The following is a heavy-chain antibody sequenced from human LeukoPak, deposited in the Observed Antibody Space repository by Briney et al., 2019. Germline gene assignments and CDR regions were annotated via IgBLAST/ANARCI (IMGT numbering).Heavy chain of an antibody. CDR3: ATSGRALYWSGGSCYPPDY. CDR1: GFTFSIYG. V-gene: IGHV3-33*01. CDR2: IWCVGSNK. D-gene: IGHD2-15*01. J-gene: IGHJ4*02. Sequence: PVGCLRLSCAASGFTFSIYGMHWVRQAPGKGLEWVAVIWCVGSNKYYADSVNGGFTISRDNYKNTLFLQMNSLRAEDTAVYYCATSGRALYWSGGSCYPPDYWGQGTLITVT.